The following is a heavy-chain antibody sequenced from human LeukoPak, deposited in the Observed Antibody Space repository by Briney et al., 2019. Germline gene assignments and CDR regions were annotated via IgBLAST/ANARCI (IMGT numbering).Heavy chain of an antibody. CDR2: ISSSAGNT. D-gene: IGHD1-1*01. J-gene: IGHJ4*02. CDR3: ARAIRL. CDR1: GFTFGSYA. V-gene: IGHV3-23*01. Sequence: GGSLRLSCLASGFTFGSYAMSWVRQAPGKGLEWVSTISSSAGNTYYADSVKGRFTISRDNAKNSVYFQMNSLRAEDTGIYYCARAIRLWGQGTLVTVSS.